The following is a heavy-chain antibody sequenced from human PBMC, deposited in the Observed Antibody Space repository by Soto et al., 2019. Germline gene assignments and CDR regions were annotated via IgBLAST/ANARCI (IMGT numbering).Heavy chain of an antibody. D-gene: IGHD3-3*01. J-gene: IGHJ6*02. V-gene: IGHV1-46*01. CDR3: ARAGRPYYDFWSGYYERSLDYYYYGMDV. CDR2: INPSGGST. CDR1: GYTFTSYY. Sequence: GASVKVSCKTSGYTFTSYYMHWVRQAPGQGLEWMGIINPSGGSTSYAQKFQGRVTMTRDTSTSSVYMELSSLRSEDTAVYYCARAGRPYYDFWSGYYERSLDYYYYGMDVWGQGTTVTVSS.